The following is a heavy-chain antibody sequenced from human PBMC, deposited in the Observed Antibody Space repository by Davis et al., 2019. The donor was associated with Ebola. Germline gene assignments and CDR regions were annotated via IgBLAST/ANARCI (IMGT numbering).Heavy chain of an antibody. V-gene: IGHV1-46*01. Sequence: AASVQVSCKASGYMFTSYYLHWVRQPPGQRPEWMAMINPGTGVTRYAQKFQDRVTITGDTSTATVHMELSSLTSEDTAVYYCATGASGMGAYYYGMDVWGQGTTVTVSS. J-gene: IGHJ6*02. CDR2: INPGTGVT. D-gene: IGHD1-26*01. CDR1: GYMFTSYY. CDR3: ATGASGMGAYYYGMDV.